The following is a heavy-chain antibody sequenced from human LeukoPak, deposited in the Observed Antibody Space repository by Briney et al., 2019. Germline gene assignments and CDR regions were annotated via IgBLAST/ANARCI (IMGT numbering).Heavy chain of an antibody. CDR3: ARSDPGGSIDD. Sequence: GGSLRLSCAASGFTFSSYNMNWVRQVPGKGLEWVSYISSSSSTIYYADSVKGRFTISRDNTKNSLYLQMNSLRAEDTAVYYCARSDPGGSIDDWGQGTLVTVSS. V-gene: IGHV3-48*04. CDR2: ISSSSSTI. J-gene: IGHJ4*02. CDR1: GFTFSSYN. D-gene: IGHD1-26*01.